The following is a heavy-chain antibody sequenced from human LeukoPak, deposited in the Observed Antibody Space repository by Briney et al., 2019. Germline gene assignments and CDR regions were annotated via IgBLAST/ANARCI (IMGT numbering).Heavy chain of an antibody. V-gene: IGHV3-30*18. D-gene: IGHD1-1*01. CDR1: GFTFSSYG. Sequence: GRSLRLSCAASGFTFSSYGMHWVRQAPGKGLEWVAVISYDGSNKYYADSVKGRFTIYRDNSKNTLYLQMNSLRAEDTAVYYCAKDATGAFDIWGQGTMVTVSS. CDR3: AKDATGAFDI. J-gene: IGHJ3*02. CDR2: ISYDGSNK.